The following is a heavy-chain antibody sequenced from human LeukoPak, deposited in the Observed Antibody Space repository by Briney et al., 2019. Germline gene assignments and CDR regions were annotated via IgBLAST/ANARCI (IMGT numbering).Heavy chain of an antibody. D-gene: IGHD6-13*01. J-gene: IGHJ4*02. CDR3: AREKGIAAPPFDY. CDR2: IKQDGSEK. CDR1: GFTFSSYW. V-gene: IGHV3-7*01. Sequence: QPGGSLRLSCAASGFTFSSYWMSWVRQAPGKGLEWVANIKQDGSEKYYVDSVKGRFTISRDNAKNSLYLQMNSLRAEDTAVYYCAREKGIAAPPFDYWGQGTLVTVSS.